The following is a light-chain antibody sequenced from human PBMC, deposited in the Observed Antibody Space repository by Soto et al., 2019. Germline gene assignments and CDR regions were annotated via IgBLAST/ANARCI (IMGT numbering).Light chain of an antibody. J-gene: IGKJ4*01. CDR3: QQYGSSPLT. V-gene: IGKV3-20*01. CDR2: AAS. CDR1: QTVGTSY. Sequence: EIVLTQSPGTLSLSPGERATLSCRASQTVGTSYLAWYQQHPGQAPRLLIYAASSRATGIPDRFNGTGSGTDFSLTITRLEPEDFAVYSCQQYGSSPLTFGGGTKVDI.